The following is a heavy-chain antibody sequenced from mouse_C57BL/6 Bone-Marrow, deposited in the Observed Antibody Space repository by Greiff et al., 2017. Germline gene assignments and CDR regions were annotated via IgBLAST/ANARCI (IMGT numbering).Heavy chain of an antibody. V-gene: IGHV1-42*01. CDR1: GYSFTGYY. CDR2: INPSTGGT. D-gene: IGHD3-2*02. CDR3: ARDSSGYPYFDY. Sequence: EVKLVESGPELVKPGASVKISCKASGYSFTGYYMNWVKQSPEKSLEWIGEINPSTGGTTYNQKFKAKATLTVDKSSSTAYMQLKSLTSEDSAVYYCARDSSGYPYFDYWGQGTTLTVSS. J-gene: IGHJ2*01.